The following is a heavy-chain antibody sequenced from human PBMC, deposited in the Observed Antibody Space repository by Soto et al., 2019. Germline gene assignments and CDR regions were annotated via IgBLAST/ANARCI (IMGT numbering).Heavy chain of an antibody. CDR2: INPSGGST. Sequence: QVQLVQSGAEVKKPGASVKVSCKASGYTFTSYYMHWVRQAPGQGLEWMGIINPSGGSTSYAQKFQGRVTMTRDTSTSTVYMELSSLRSEDTAVYYCARDHDDFWSGHNWFDPWGQGTLVTVSS. CDR1: GYTFTSYY. D-gene: IGHD3-3*01. V-gene: IGHV1-46*01. CDR3: ARDHDDFWSGHNWFDP. J-gene: IGHJ5*02.